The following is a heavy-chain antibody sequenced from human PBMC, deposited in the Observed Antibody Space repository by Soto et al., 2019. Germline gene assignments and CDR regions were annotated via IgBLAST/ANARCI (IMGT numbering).Heavy chain of an antibody. CDR3: ARDHPHSYGVYYFDY. V-gene: IGHV4-59*01. D-gene: IGHD5-18*01. Sequence: SETLSLTCNVSGGSISNYYWNWIRQSPGKGLEWIGYIYSSGSTHYNPSLQNRVTISIDTSKNQVSLKVNSVTAADTAVYYCARDHPHSYGVYYFDYWGQGTPVTVSS. CDR1: GGSISNYY. J-gene: IGHJ4*02. CDR2: IYSSGST.